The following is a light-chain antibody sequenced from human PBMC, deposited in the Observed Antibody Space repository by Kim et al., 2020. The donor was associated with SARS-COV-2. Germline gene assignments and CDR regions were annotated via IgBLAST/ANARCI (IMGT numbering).Light chain of an antibody. CDR1: RNDIGCYNR. CDR3: SSYTSASPYI. Sequence: SVTISDTGTRNDIGCYNRVSWYQQSPGTAPKLLIYEVNNRRSGVPDRFSGSKSGNSASLTISGLQAKDEADYYCSSYTSASPYIFGSGTKVTVL. V-gene: IGLV2-18*02. J-gene: IGLJ1*01. CDR2: EVN.